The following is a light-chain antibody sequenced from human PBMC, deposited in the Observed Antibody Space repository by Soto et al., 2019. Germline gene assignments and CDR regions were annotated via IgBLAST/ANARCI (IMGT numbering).Light chain of an antibody. V-gene: IGLV1-40*01. Sequence: QPVLTQPPSVSGAPGQRVTISCTGSGSNIGAGYDVHWYQQLPGTAPKLLIYGNSNRPSGVPDRFSGSKSGTSASLAITGLQAEDEADYYCQSYDSSLSGRYVFGTGTKVTVL. CDR1: GSNIGAGYD. CDR3: QSYDSSLSGRYV. CDR2: GNS. J-gene: IGLJ1*01.